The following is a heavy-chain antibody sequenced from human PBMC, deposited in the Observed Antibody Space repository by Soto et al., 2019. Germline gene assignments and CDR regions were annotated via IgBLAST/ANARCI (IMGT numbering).Heavy chain of an antibody. Sequence: SVKVSCKASGGTFSSYAISWVRQAPGQGLEWMGGIIPIFGTANYAQKFQGRVTITADESTSTAYMELSSLRSEDTAVYYCAREWIRGYSYGGEKNYFDYWGQGTLVTVSS. CDR1: GGTFSSYA. CDR2: IIPIFGTA. V-gene: IGHV1-69*13. D-gene: IGHD5-18*01. CDR3: AREWIRGYSYGGEKNYFDY. J-gene: IGHJ4*02.